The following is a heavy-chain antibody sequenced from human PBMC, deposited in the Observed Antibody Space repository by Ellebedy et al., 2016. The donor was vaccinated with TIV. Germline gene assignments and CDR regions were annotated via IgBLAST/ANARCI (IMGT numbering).Heavy chain of an antibody. CDR1: GYTFTSYG. CDR2: ISAYNGNT. D-gene: IGHD1-7*01. CDR3: ARDNWNYAPTPPFDY. V-gene: IGHV1-18*01. Sequence: AASVKVSCKASGYTFTSYGISWVRQAPGQGLEWMGWISAYNGNTNYAQKLQGRVTMTTDTSTSTAYMELRSLRSDDTAVYYCARDNWNYAPTPPFDYWGQGTLVTVSS. J-gene: IGHJ4*02.